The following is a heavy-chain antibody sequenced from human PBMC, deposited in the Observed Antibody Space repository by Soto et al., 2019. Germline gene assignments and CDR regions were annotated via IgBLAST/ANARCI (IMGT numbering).Heavy chain of an antibody. Sequence: ASVKVSCKASGYSFSNYDINWVRQAPDQGLEWLGWMNPGSGQTNHIEKLYGRIPMTWETSTNTAYLQLTRLASEDTAIYYCTRETVSDWMGLDPWGQGTPVTVSS. CDR1: GYSFSNYD. V-gene: IGHV1-8*01. J-gene: IGHJ5*02. D-gene: IGHD3-16*01. CDR2: MNPGSGQT. CDR3: TRETVSDWMGLDP.